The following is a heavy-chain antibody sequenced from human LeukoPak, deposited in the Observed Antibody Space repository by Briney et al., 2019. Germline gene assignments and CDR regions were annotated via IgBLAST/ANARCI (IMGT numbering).Heavy chain of an antibody. V-gene: IGHV3-7*05. D-gene: IGHD3-3*01. CDR3: ARYYDFWSSIDY. CDR1: GFSFSSHW. CDR2: IKQDGSEK. J-gene: IGHJ4*02. Sequence: GGSLRLSCAASGFSFSSHWMFWVRQAPGRGLECVANIKQDGSEKYYVDSVKGRFTISRDNAKNSLYLQMNSLRAEDTAIYYCARYYDFWSSIDYWGQGTLVTVSS.